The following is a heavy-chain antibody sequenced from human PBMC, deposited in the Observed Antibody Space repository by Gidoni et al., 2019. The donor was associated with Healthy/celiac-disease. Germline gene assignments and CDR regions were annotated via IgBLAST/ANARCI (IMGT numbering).Heavy chain of an antibody. D-gene: IGHD5-18*01. CDR2: INHSGST. CDR3: ARVQGSYGVFDY. Sequence: QVQLQQGGAGLLKPSETRSLTCAVDGGSFSGYYWSWIRQPPGKGLEWIGEINHSGSTNYNPSLTSRFTISVDTSKNQFSLKLSSVTAADTAVYYCARVQGSYGVFDYWGQVTLVTVSS. J-gene: IGHJ4*02. CDR1: GGSFSGYY. V-gene: IGHV4-34*01.